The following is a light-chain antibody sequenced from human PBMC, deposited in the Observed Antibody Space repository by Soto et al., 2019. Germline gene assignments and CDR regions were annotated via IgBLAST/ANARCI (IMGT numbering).Light chain of an antibody. Sequence: DIRMTQSPSTVSGSVGERVTMTCRASQTISSWLAWYQQKPGKAPKLLIYKASTLKSGVPSRFSGSGSGTDFTLTISSLQPEDFATYYCQKSYSTPPKFGQGTKVDIK. CDR3: QKSYSTPPK. J-gene: IGKJ1*01. V-gene: IGKV1-5*03. CDR1: QTISSW. CDR2: KAS.